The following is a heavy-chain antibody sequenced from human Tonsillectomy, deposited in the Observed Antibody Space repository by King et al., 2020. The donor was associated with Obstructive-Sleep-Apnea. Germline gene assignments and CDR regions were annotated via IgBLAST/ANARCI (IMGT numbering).Heavy chain of an antibody. CDR1: GFTFNNCG. Sequence: VQLVESGGGVVQPGRSLRLSCAASGFTFNNCGMHWVRQAPGKGLEWVAVISDDGSNRYYADSVKGRLIISRDNSKNTLFLEMDTLRTEDTAVYYCVKDLRGYCGSDDYWGQGTLVSVSS. D-gene: IGHD5-12*01. J-gene: IGHJ4*02. CDR3: VKDLRGYCGSDDY. V-gene: IGHV3-30*18. CDR2: ISDDGSNR.